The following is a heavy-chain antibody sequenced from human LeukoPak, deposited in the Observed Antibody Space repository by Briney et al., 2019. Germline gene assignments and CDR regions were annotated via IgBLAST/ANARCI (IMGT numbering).Heavy chain of an antibody. CDR1: GFTFSSHE. J-gene: IGHJ4*02. CDR3: ARGQRSEGFYSDY. V-gene: IGHV3-48*03. D-gene: IGHD1-1*01. Sequence: GGSLRLSCAASGFTFSSHEMTWVRQAPGKGLEGVSHIDTRGSTIHYADSVKGRFTISRDNAKNSLYLQMNSLRAEDTAVYYCARGQRSEGFYSDYWGQGTLVTVSS. CDR2: IDTRGSTI.